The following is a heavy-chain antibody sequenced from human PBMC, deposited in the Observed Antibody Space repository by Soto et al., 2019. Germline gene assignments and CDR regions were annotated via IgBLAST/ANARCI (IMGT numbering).Heavy chain of an antibody. J-gene: IGHJ6*02. Sequence: VQLVASGGGLVKPGVSLRLSCAASGFIFSDYYMSWIRQAPGKGLEWVSYISSSGSYTNYADSVKGRFTISRDNAKNSLFQQMSSLRGEDTAVYYCARTYCGGDCYPNPRYYGMDVWGQGTTVTVSS. CDR1: GFIFSDYY. V-gene: IGHV3-11*06. D-gene: IGHD2-21*02. CDR3: ARTYCGGDCYPNPRYYGMDV. CDR2: ISSSGSYT.